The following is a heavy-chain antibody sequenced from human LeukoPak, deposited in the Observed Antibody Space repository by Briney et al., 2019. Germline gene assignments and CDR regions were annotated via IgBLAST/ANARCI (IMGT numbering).Heavy chain of an antibody. V-gene: IGHV1-69*05. CDR1: GGTFSSYA. J-gene: IGHJ5*02. D-gene: IGHD5-18*01. CDR3: ARGVGGYSRSP. CDR2: IIPIFGTA. Sequence: ASVKVSCKASGGTFSSYAISWVRQAPGQGLEWMGGIIPIFGTANYAQKFQGRVTITRDTSASTAYMELSSLRSEDTAVYYCARGVGGYSRSPWGQGTLVTVSS.